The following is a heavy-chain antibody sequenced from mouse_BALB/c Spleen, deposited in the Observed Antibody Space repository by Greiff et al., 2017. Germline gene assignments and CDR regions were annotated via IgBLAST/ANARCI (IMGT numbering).Heavy chain of an antibody. D-gene: IGHD1-1*01. CDR1: GYAFTNYL. CDR2: INPGSGGT. V-gene: IGHV1-54*01. J-gene: IGHJ4*01. CDR3: ARSGTTVVANYAMDY. Sequence: QVQLKQSGAELVRPGTSVKVSCKASGYAFTNYLIEWVKQRPGQGLEWIGVINPGSGGTNYNEKFKGKATLTADKSSSTAYMQLSSLTSDDSAVYFCARSGTTVVANYAMDYWGQGTSVTVSS.